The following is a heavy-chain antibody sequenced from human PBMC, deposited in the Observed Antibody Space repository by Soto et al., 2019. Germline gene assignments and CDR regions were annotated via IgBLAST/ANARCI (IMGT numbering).Heavy chain of an antibody. V-gene: IGHV3-30*18. J-gene: IGHJ6*02. CDR3: AKDLTSYCTNGFCHPTDGGQYYYGMDV. Sequence: QVQLVESGGGVVQPGRSLRLSCVASGFAFSSFGMHWVRQAPGKGLEWLAVISFDGRDQYYADSVKDRFTISRDSSNNTVSLQMSSLRPEDTAVYYCAKDLTSYCTNGFCHPTDGGQYYYGMDVWGQGTTVTVSS. CDR1: GFAFSSFG. CDR2: ISFDGRDQ. D-gene: IGHD2-8*01.